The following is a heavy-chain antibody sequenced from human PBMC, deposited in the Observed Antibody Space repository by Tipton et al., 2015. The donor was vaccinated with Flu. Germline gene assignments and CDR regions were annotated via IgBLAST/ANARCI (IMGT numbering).Heavy chain of an antibody. CDR1: GYSFTSYE. CDR3: ARKEENGAYVYFDY. CDR2: ISGYNGNT. V-gene: IGHV1-18*01. J-gene: IGHJ4*02. Sequence: QSGAEVKKPGASVKLSCKASGYSFTSYEITWVRRAPGQGLELVGWISGYNGNTKYTQKFQGRVTMTADTPTTTAFMELTSLTSADTAMYYCARKEENGAYVYFDYWGQGTLVTVSS. D-gene: IGHD4-17*01.